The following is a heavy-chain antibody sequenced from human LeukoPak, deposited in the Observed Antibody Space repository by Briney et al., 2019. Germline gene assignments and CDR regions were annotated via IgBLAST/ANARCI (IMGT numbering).Heavy chain of an antibody. J-gene: IGHJ6*02. CDR1: GYTFTSYG. Sequence: ASVKVSCKASGYTFTSYGISWVRQAPGQGLEWMGWISAYIGNTNYAQKLQGRVTMTTDTSTSTAYMELRSLRSDDTAVYYCARDYPYSSSSLSYYYYGMDVWGQGTTVTVSS. CDR2: ISAYIGNT. V-gene: IGHV1-18*01. CDR3: ARDYPYSSSSLSYYYYGMDV. D-gene: IGHD6-6*01.